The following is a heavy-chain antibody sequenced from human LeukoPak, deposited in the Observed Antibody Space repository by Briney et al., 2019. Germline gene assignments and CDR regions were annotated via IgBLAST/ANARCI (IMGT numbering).Heavy chain of an antibody. D-gene: IGHD6-19*01. J-gene: IGHJ3*02. CDR3: ARDPGIAVNDAFDI. V-gene: IGHV3-20*04. CDR1: GFTFDDYG. CDR2: INWNGGST. Sequence: PGGSLRLSCAASGFTFDDYGMSWVRQTPGKGLEWVSGINWNGGSTGYADSVKGRFTISRDNAKNSLYLQMNSLRAEDTALYYCARDPGIAVNDAFDIWGQGTMVTVSS.